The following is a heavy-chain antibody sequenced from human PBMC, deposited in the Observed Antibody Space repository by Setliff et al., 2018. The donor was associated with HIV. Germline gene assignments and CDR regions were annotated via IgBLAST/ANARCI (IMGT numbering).Heavy chain of an antibody. D-gene: IGHD2-2*01. J-gene: IGHJ5*02. CDR2: IYNSVTT. V-gene: IGHV4-59*02. Sequence: SETLSLTCSVSGASVNYNTWSWIRQAPGKGLQWIGFIYNSVTTNYNPSLKSRATISLDTSKNRFSLKLTSVTAADTAVYYCARGGTSSNWFGPWGQGTLVTVSS. CDR1: GASVNYNT. CDR3: ARGGTSSNWFGP.